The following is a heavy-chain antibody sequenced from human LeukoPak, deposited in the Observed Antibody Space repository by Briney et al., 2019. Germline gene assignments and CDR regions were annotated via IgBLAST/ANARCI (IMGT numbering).Heavy chain of an antibody. CDR3: ARGIAGVRSPFDY. CDR1: GFTFSSYS. J-gene: IGHJ4*02. V-gene: IGHV3-48*04. D-gene: IGHD2-21*01. Sequence: GGSLRLSCAASGFTFSSYSMNWVRQAPGKGLEWVSYISSSSSTIYYADSVKGRFTISRDNAKNSLYLQMNSLRAEDTAVYYCARGIAGVRSPFDYWGQGTLVTVSS. CDR2: ISSSSSTI.